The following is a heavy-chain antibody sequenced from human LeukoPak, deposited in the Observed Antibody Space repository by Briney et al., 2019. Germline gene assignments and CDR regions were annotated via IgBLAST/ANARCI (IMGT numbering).Heavy chain of an antibody. CDR3: AREGAAAGTYDL. Sequence: GASVKVSCKASGGTFISYAIAWVRQAPGQGLEWMGGIIPIFGTANYAQKFQSRVTITADESTTTAYMELSGLRSEDTAVYYCAREGAAAGTYDLWGQGTLVTVSS. CDR1: GGTFISYA. V-gene: IGHV1-69*13. CDR2: IIPIFGTA. D-gene: IGHD6-13*01. J-gene: IGHJ4*02.